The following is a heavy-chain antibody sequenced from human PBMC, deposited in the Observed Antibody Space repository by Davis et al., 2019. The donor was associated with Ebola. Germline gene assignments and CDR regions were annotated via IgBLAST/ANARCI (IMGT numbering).Heavy chain of an antibody. V-gene: IGHV3-23*01. D-gene: IGHD7-27*01. CDR3: AKGGPGVWGQVPLKY. CDR1: GFTFTTSS. Sequence: GESLKISCAASGFTFTTSSMTWVRQVPGKGLEWVSTISAGSASTHYADSVKGRFTISRDNSKNTLYVQMNSLGSEDTAIYYCAKGGPGVWGQVPLKYWGQGTLVTVSS. J-gene: IGHJ4*02. CDR2: ISAGSAST.